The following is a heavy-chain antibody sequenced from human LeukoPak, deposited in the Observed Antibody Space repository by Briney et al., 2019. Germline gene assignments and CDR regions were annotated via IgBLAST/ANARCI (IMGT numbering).Heavy chain of an antibody. CDR2: INHSGGT. CDR3: ATTRPGPTCFYYGLGV. D-gene: IGHD2-15*01. CDR1: GGSLSGFY. Sequence: SETLSLTCAVYGGSLSGFYWSWIRQPPGKGLEWIGEINHSGGTNFNPSLKSRVTISVDTSKSHFSLRLSSVTGADTAVYYCATTRPGPTCFYYGLGVWGQGTTVTVSS. J-gene: IGHJ6*02. V-gene: IGHV4-34*01.